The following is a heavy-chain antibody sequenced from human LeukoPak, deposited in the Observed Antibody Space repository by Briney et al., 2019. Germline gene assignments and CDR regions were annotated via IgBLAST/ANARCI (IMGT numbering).Heavy chain of an antibody. CDR2: ISSSSSYI. CDR1: GFTFSSYS. CDR3: AREQQLVFYS. J-gene: IGHJ5*01. D-gene: IGHD6-13*01. Sequence: SGGSLRLSCAASGFTFSSYSMNWVRQAPGKGLEWVSSISSSSSYIYYADSVKGRFTISRDNAKNSLYLQMNSLRAEDTAVYYCAREQQLVFYSWGQGTLVTVSS. V-gene: IGHV3-21*01.